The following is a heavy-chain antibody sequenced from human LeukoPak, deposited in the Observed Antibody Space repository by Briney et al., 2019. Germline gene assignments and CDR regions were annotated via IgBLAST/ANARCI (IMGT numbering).Heavy chain of an antibody. J-gene: IGHJ2*01. Sequence: SETLSLTCTVSGGSISSGGHYWSWIRQHPGKGLEWIGYIYHSGSTYYNPSLKSRVTTSVDTSKNQFSLKLSSVTAADTAVYYCARGRSGTTVTTSWDFDLWGRCTLVTVSS. D-gene: IGHD4-17*01. CDR2: IYHSGST. CDR1: GGSISSGGHY. CDR3: ARGRSGTTVTTSWDFDL. V-gene: IGHV4-31*03.